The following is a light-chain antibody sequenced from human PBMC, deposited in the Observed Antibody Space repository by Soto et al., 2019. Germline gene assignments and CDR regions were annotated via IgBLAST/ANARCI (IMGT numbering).Light chain of an antibody. Sequence: QSALTQPRSASGSPGQSITISCTGTSSDVGGYNYVSWYQQHPAKAPKLIIFDVSKRPSGVPNRFSGSKSGNTASLTISGLRAEDEADYYCQSYDRSLSGPVFGGGTKLTVL. V-gene: IGLV2-11*01. CDR3: QSYDRSLSGPV. J-gene: IGLJ2*01. CDR2: DVS. CDR1: SSDVGGYNY.